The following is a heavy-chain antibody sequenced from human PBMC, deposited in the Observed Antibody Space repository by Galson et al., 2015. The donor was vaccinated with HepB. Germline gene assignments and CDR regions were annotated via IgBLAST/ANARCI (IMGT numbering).Heavy chain of an antibody. CDR1: GDSINKYY. CDR2: IYDSGSTT. D-gene: IGHD1-1*01. J-gene: IGHJ4*02. V-gene: IGHV4-59*08. Sequence: SETLSLTCSVSGDSINKYYWSWIRQSPGKGLEWIGYIYDSGSTTKYKPSLQSRVSMSADTSKNQFSLKLTSVTAADTAVYYCARQKGTRMPFDYWGQGTLVTVSS. CDR3: ARQKGTRMPFDY.